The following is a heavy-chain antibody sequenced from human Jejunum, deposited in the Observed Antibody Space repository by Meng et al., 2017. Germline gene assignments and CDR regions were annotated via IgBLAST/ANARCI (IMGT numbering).Heavy chain of an antibody. J-gene: IGHJ1*01. D-gene: IGHD4-23*01. CDR2: IHYSGGT. CDR3: ARATAGNSEYFRN. CDR1: GGSMNSAGHY. Sequence: GQLRESGPGPVKPAQTLSLPCTVFGGSMNSAGHYWSWIRQDPGKGLEWIGYIHYSGGTYYNPYLKSRVTISVDTSKNQFSLKLNSVSAADTAVYYCARATAGNSEYFRNWGQGTLVTVSS. V-gene: IGHV4-31*03.